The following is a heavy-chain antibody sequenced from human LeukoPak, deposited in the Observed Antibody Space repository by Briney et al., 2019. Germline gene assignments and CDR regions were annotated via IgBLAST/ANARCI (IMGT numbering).Heavy chain of an antibody. CDR2: IYTSGST. J-gene: IGHJ4*02. Sequence: SETLSLTCTVSGNSISSGDNYWSWIRQPAGKGLEWIGRIYTSGSTNYNPSLKSRVTISGDTSKNQFSVRLSSVTPADPAVYYCPRASYSYDINGWVPFDYWGQGTLVTVSS. CDR3: PRASYSYDINGWVPFDY. CDR1: GNSISSGDNY. V-gene: IGHV4-61*02. D-gene: IGHD3-22*01.